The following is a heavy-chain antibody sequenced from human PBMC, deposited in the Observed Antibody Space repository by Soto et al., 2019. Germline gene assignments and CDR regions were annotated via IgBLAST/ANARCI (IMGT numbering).Heavy chain of an antibody. V-gene: IGHV4-59*01. J-gene: IGHJ6*02. CDR3: ARMAADNLYYYYGMDV. Sequence: SETLSLTCTVSGGSISSYYWSWIRQPPGKGLEWIGYIYYSGSTNYDPSLKSRVTISVDTSKNQFSLKLSSVTAADTAVYYCARMAADNLYYYYGMDVWGQGTTVTVYS. D-gene: IGHD6-13*01. CDR1: GGSISSYY. CDR2: IYYSGST.